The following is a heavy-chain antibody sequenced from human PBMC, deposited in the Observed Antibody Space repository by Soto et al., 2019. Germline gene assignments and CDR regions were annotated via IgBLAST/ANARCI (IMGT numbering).Heavy chain of an antibody. V-gene: IGHV1-69*15. CDR3: ARLATVPHNI. D-gene: IGHD1-1*01. J-gene: IGHJ6*02. CDR1: GGSFSSSA. CDR2: IIPIFGTP. Sequence: QVQLVQSGAEVKKPGSSVKVSCKASGGSFSSSAISWVRQAPGQGLEWMGRIIPIFGTPNYAQKFQGRVXIXXDDSTSTAYMELSSLSSEDTAMYYCARLATVPHNIWGQGTTVTVSS.